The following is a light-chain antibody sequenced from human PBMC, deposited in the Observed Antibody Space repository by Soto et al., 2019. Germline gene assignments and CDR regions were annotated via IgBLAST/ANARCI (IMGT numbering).Light chain of an antibody. CDR2: AAS. CDR1: QGIGND. J-gene: IGKJ2*01. CDR3: LQHNGYPHT. Sequence: DIQMTQSPSSLSASVGERVTITCRASQGIGNDLGWFQQKPGKAPKRLIYAASILESGVPSRFSGSGSGTEFTLTLSSLQPEDFATYFCLQHNGYPHTFGQGTKLEIK. V-gene: IGKV1-17*01.